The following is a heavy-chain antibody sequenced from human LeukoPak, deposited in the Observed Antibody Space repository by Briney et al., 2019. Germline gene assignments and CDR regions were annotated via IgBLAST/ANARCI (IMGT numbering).Heavy chain of an antibody. J-gene: IGHJ4*02. CDR3: ARGRRRVLRIRNVVHDY. V-gene: IGHV6-1*01. D-gene: IGHD4/OR15-4a*01. CDR1: GDSVSSNSAA. Sequence: SQTLSLTCAISGDSVSSNSAAWNWIRQSPSRGLEWLGRTYYRSKWYNDYAVSVKGRITINPDTSKNQFSLQLNSVTPEDTAVYYCARGRRRVLRIRNVVHDYWGQGTLVTVSS. CDR2: TYYRSKWYN.